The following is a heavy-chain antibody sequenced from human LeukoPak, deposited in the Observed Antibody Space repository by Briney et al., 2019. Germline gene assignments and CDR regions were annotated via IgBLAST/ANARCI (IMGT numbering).Heavy chain of an antibody. CDR3: ARAGYTYVSPMTDY. D-gene: IGHD5-18*01. CDR2: ISWNSGSI. V-gene: IGHV3-9*01. CDR1: GFTFDDYA. J-gene: IGHJ4*02. Sequence: GGSLRLSCAASGFTFDDYAMHWVRQAPGKGLEWVSGISWNSGSIGYADSVKGRFTISRDNAKNSLYLQMNSLRAEDTALYYCARAGYTYVSPMTDYWGQGTLVTVSS.